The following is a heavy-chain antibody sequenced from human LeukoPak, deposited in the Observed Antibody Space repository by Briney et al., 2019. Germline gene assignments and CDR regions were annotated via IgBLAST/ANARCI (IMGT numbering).Heavy chain of an antibody. V-gene: IGHV1-2*02. CDR2: INPNSGGT. CDR3: ARGLGRTAMVTRGGVRFDY. J-gene: IGHJ4*02. CDR1: GYTFTGYY. D-gene: IGHD5-18*01. Sequence: ASVKVSCKASGYTFTGYYMHWVRQAPGQGLEWMGWINPNSGGTNYAQKFQGRVAMTRNTSITTAYMELSSLRSEDTAVYYCARGLGRTAMVTRGGVRFDYWGQGTLVTVSS.